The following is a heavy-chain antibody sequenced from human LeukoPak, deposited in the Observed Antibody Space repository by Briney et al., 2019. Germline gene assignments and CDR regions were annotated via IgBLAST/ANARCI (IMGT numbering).Heavy chain of an antibody. Sequence: GGSLRLSCAVSGFTFSSYWMHWVRQAPGKGLVWVSRINSDGSSTSYADSVKGRFTISRDNSKNTLYLQMNSLRAEDTAVYSCAKAEGSGNQPFKYWGQGTLVTVSS. D-gene: IGHD3-10*01. CDR1: GFTFSSYW. V-gene: IGHV3-74*01. CDR2: INSDGSST. J-gene: IGHJ4*02. CDR3: AKAEGSGNQPFKY.